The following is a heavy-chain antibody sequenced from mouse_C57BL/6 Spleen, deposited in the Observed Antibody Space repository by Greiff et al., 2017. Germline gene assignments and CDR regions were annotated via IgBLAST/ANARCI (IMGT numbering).Heavy chain of an antibody. CDR2: FRLKSDNYET. CDR3: TGGKKDY. Sequence: EVKVEESGGGLVQPGGSMKLSCVASGFTFSNYWMNWVRRSPGKGLEWVAQFRLKSDNYETHYAESVKGRFTISRDDSKSSVYLQMNNLRAEDTGIYYCTGGKKDYWGQGTTLTVSS. J-gene: IGHJ2*01. V-gene: IGHV6-3*01. CDR1: GFTFSNYW. D-gene: IGHD1-1*01.